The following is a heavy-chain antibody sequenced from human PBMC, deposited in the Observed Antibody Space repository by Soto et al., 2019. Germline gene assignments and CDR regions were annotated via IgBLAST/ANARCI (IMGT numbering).Heavy chain of an antibody. V-gene: IGHV3-21*01. D-gene: IGHD3-22*01. CDR2: ISSNSSYI. Sequence: GGSLRFSCAASGFTFSSYSMNWVRQAPGKGLEWVSSISSNSSYIYYADSVKGRFTISRDNAKNSLYLQMNSLRAEDTAVYYCASAYYYDSSGAWGRGTLVTVSS. CDR1: GFTFSSYS. J-gene: IGHJ5*02. CDR3: ASAYYYDSSGA.